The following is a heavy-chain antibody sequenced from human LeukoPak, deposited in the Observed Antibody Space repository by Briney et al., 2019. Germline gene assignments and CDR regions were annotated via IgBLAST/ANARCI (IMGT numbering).Heavy chain of an antibody. D-gene: IGHD3-10*01. V-gene: IGHV4-59*08. J-gene: IGHJ4*02. Sequence: PSETLSLTCTVSGGSISSYYWSWIRQPPGKGLEWIGYIYYSGSTNYNPSLKSRVTISVDTSKNQFCLKLSSVTAAATAVYYCARMDGGSGSHIDYWGQGTLVTVSS. CDR1: GGSISSYY. CDR2: IYYSGST. CDR3: ARMDGGSGSHIDY.